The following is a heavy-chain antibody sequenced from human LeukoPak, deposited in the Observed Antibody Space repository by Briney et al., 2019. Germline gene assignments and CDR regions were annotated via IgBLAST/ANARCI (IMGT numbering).Heavy chain of an antibody. CDR3: ASHGCSGGSCYSDDYYYGMDV. CDR1: GYTFTSQD. Sequence: ASVKVSCKASGYTFTSQDINWVRQATGQGLEWMGWMNPNSGNTGYAQKFQGRVIMTRDTSINTAYMELYSLRSDDTAVYYCASHGCSGGSCYSDDYYYGMDVWGQGTTVTVSS. J-gene: IGHJ6*02. D-gene: IGHD2-15*01. CDR2: MNPNSGNT. V-gene: IGHV1-8*01.